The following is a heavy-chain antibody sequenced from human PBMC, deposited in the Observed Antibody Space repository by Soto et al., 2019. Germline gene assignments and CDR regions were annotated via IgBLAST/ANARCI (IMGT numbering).Heavy chain of an antibody. CDR3: ARERYSSGSTETLLDY. CDR1: GGTFSSYA. J-gene: IGHJ4*02. D-gene: IGHD6-19*01. CDR2: IIPIFGTA. V-gene: IGHV1-69*06. Sequence: GASVKVSCKASGGTFSSYAISWVRQAPGQGLEWMGGIIPIFGTANYAQKFQGRVTITADKSTSTAYMELSSLRSEDTAVYYCARERYSSGSTETLLDYWGQGTLVTVSS.